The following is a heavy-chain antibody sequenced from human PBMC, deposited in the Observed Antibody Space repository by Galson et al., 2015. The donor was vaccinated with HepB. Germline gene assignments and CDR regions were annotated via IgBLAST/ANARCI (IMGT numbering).Heavy chain of an antibody. D-gene: IGHD2/OR15-2a*01. CDR2: ITASGGST. CDR1: GFTFTNYA. CDR3: ARDFFGSGAISPTDY. J-gene: IGHJ4*02. V-gene: IGHV3-23*01. Sequence: SLRLSCAASGFTFTNYAIHWVRQAPGKGLEWVSAITASGGSTYYADSVKGRFTVSRDNSKNTLYLHMNSLRAEDTALYYCARDFFGSGAISPTDYWGQGIHVTVSS.